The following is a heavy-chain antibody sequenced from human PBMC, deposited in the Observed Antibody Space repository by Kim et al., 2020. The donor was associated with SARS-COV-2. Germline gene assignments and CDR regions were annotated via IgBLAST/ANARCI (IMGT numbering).Heavy chain of an antibody. V-gene: IGHV3-23*01. D-gene: IGHD6-13*01. CDR1: GLTFNNYA. Sequence: GGSLRLSCAASGLTFNNYAMNWVRQAPGKGLEWVSSISGSGRSTYYADSVKGRFTISRDNSKNTLFLQMSSLRVEDTAIYFCARGPIATGARFDYWGQGT. CDR2: ISGSGRST. J-gene: IGHJ4*02. CDR3: ARGPIATGARFDY.